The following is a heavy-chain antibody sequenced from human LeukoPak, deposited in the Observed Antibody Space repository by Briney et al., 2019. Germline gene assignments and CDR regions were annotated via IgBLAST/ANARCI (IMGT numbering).Heavy chain of an antibody. J-gene: IGHJ4*02. D-gene: IGHD6-13*01. V-gene: IGHV3-23*01. Sequence: GGSLRLSCAASGFTFSSYAMTWVRQPPGKGLEWVSTISGSGGNTYYADSVKGRFSISRDNSKSTLYLQMNSLRAEDTAVYYCAKFRAAAGPRDFDYWGQGTLVTVSS. CDR3: AKFRAAAGPRDFDY. CDR1: GFTFSSYA. CDR2: ISGSGGNT.